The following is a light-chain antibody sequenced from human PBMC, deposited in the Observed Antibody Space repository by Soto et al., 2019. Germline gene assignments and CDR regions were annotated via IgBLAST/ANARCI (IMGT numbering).Light chain of an antibody. CDR2: DAS. CDR1: QSVSSY. V-gene: IGKV3-11*01. CDR3: QQRSNWPLA. Sequence: EIVLTQSPATLSLSPGERATLSCRASQSVSSYLAWYQQKPGQAPRLLIYDASNRAPGIPARFSGSGSGTDFTLTISSLEPEDFAVYYCQQRSNWPLALGGGTKVEIK. J-gene: IGKJ4*01.